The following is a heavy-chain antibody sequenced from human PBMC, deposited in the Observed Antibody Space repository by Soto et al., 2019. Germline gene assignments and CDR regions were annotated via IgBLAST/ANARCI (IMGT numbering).Heavy chain of an antibody. J-gene: IGHJ6*02. D-gene: IGHD3-10*01. V-gene: IGHV1-69*01. Sequence: QVQLVQSGAEVKKPGSSVKVSCKASGGTFSSYAISWVRQAPGQGLEWMGGIIPIFGTANYAQKFQGRVTITADESTSTAYMELSSLRSEDTAVYYCARDFYGSGSQAFGGMDVWGQGTTVTVSS. CDR1: GGTFSSYA. CDR3: ARDFYGSGSQAFGGMDV. CDR2: IIPIFGTA.